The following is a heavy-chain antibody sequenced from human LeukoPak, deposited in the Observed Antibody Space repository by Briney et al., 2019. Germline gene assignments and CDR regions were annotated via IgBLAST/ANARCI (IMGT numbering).Heavy chain of an antibody. Sequence: PGGSLTLSCAGSGFTFISYAMSWVRQAPGQGLEWVSVISDSGDYTSYADSVRGRFTISRDNSRNTLYLQMISLRPEDTAVYYCAKDTSIGKYCTNGVCSPFDYWGQGTLVTVSS. D-gene: IGHD2-8*01. CDR1: GFTFISYA. V-gene: IGHV3-23*01. CDR3: AKDTSIGKYCTNGVCSPFDY. CDR2: ISDSGDYT. J-gene: IGHJ4*02.